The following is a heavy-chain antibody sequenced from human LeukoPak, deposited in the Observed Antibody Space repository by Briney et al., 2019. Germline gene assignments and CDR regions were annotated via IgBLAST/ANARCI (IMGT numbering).Heavy chain of an antibody. D-gene: IGHD2-15*01. J-gene: IGHJ4*02. V-gene: IGHV4-34*01. CDR1: GGSFSGYY. Sequence: SETLSLTCAVYGGSFSGYYWSWIRQPPGKGLEWIGEINHSGSTNYNPSLKSRVTISVDTSKNQFSLKLSSVTAADTAVYYCARGRGYCSGGSCYSILVDYWGQGTLVTVSS. CDR3: ARGRGYCSGGSCYSILVDY. CDR2: INHSGST.